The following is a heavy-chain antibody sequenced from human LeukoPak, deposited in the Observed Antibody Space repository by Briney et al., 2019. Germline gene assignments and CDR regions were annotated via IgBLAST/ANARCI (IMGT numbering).Heavy chain of an antibody. D-gene: IGHD2-15*01. CDR3: ARPGLYCSGGSCYPFEN. V-gene: IGHV3-11*01. CDR2: ISSSGSTI. CDR1: GFTFSDYY. J-gene: IGHJ4*02. Sequence: GGSLRLSCAASGFTFSDYYMSWIRQAPGKGLEWVSYISSSGSTIYYADSVEGRFTISRDNAKNSLYLQMNSLRVEDTAIYYCARPGLYCSGGSCYPFENWGQGNLVTVSS.